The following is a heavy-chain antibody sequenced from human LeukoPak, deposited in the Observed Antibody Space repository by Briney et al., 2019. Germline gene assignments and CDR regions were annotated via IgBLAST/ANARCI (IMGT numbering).Heavy chain of an antibody. Sequence: PSETLSLTCAVSGGSISSGGYSWSWIRQPPGKGLEWIGYIYHSGSTYYNPSLKSRVTISVDRSKNQFSLKLSSVTAADTAVYYCARVGGYSHFDYWSQGTLVTVSS. CDR3: ARVGGYSHFDY. D-gene: IGHD2-15*01. CDR1: GGSISSGGYS. CDR2: IYHSGST. V-gene: IGHV4-30-2*01. J-gene: IGHJ4*02.